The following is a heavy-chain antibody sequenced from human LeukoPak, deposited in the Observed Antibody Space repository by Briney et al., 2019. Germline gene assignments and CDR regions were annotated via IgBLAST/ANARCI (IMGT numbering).Heavy chain of an antibody. V-gene: IGHV4-31*03. Sequence: PSQTLSLTCTVSGGSISSGGYYWSWIRQHPGKGLEWIGYIYYSGSTYYNPSLKSRVTISVDTSKNQFSLKLSSVTAADTAVYYCARGLPIIGIDYWGQGTLVTVSS. CDR1: GGSISSGGYY. J-gene: IGHJ4*02. D-gene: IGHD3-10*01. CDR2: IYYSGST. CDR3: ARGLPIIGIDY.